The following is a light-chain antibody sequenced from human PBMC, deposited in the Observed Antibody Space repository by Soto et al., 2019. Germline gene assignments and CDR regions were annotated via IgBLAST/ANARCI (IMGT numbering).Light chain of an antibody. CDR1: SSNIGAGYD. V-gene: IGLV1-40*01. CDR2: GNS. CDR3: QSYDSSLSGYV. Sequence: QSVLTQPPSVSGAPGQRVTISCTGSSSNIGAGYDVHWYQQLPGTAPKLLISGNSNRPSGVPDRFSDSKSGTSASLAITGRLAEDYADYYCQSYDSSLSGYVFVSGTKVTVL. J-gene: IGLJ1*01.